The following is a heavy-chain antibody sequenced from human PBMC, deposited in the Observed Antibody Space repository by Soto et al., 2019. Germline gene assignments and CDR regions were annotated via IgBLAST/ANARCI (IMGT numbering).Heavy chain of an antibody. CDR1: GFTFSSYS. Sequence: GGSLRLACAASGFTFSSYSMNWVRQAPGKGLEWGTYISSSSSTIYYADSLKGRFTIYRDNAKNSLYLQMNSLRAEDTAVYDCARDKGNYGSGSYTYWGQGTTGTGSS. V-gene: IGHV3-48*04. CDR3: ARDKGNYGSGSYTY. J-gene: IGHJ6*02. D-gene: IGHD3-10*01. CDR2: ISSSSSTI.